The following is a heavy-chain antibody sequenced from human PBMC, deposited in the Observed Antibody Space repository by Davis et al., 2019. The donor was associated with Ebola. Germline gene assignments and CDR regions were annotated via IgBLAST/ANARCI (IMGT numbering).Heavy chain of an antibody. CDR2: IKQDGSEK. Sequence: GALKISCAASGFSFSSYWMSWVRQAPGKGLEWVANIKQDGSEKYYVDSVKGRFTISRDNAKNSLYLQMNSLRAEDTAVYYCARALAEGDFYYYYYGMDVWGQGTTVTVSS. V-gene: IGHV3-7*03. CDR1: GFSFSSYW. CDR3: ARALAEGDFYYYYYGMDV. J-gene: IGHJ6*02. D-gene: IGHD3-3*02.